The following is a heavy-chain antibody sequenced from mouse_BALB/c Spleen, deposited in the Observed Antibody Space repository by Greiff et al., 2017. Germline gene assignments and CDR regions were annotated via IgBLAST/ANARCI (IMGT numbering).Heavy chain of an antibody. J-gene: IGHJ3*01. CDR2: ISSGGST. CDR3: ARPPIYYGSSPFAY. D-gene: IGHD1-1*01. V-gene: IGHV5-6-5*01. Sequence: EVKLMESGGGLVKPGGSLKLSCAASGFTFSSYAMSWVRQTPEKRLEWVASISSGGSTYYPDSVKGRFTISRDNARNILYLQMSSLRSEDTAMYYCARPPIYYGSSPFAYWGQGTLVTVSA. CDR1: GFTFSSYA.